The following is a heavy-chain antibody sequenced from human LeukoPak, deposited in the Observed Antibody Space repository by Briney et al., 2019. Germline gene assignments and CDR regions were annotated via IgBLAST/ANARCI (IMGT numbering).Heavy chain of an antibody. CDR2: IKQDGSEK. D-gene: IGHD3-3*01. Sequence: GGSLRLSCAASGFTFNNYAMTWVRQAPGKGLEWVANIKQDGSEKYYVDSVKGRFTISRDNAKNSLYLQMNSLRAEDTAVYYCARDPGYYDFDPWGQGTLVTVSS. CDR1: GFTFNNYA. V-gene: IGHV3-7*03. CDR3: ARDPGYYDFDP. J-gene: IGHJ5*02.